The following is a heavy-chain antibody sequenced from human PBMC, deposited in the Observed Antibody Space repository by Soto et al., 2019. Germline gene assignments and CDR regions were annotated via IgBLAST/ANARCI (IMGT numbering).Heavy chain of an antibody. CDR1: GFTFSTYW. Sequence: GGSLRLSCVASGFTFSTYWMSWVRLAPGTGLEWVATIKQDGSDKYYVDSAKGRFTVSRDNAKNSLDLQMNSLRGDDTAVYYCFRGCGKSSCPYYLDVWGKGTTVTVSS. CDR3: FRGCGKSSCPYYLDV. CDR2: IKQDGSDK. J-gene: IGHJ6*03. V-gene: IGHV3-7*01. D-gene: IGHD6-13*01.